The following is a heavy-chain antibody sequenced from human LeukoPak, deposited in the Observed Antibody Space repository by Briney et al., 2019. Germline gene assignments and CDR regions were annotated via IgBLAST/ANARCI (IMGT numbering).Heavy chain of an antibody. CDR2: IKQDGREK. CDR3: ARDHWVVTPGSPFDY. J-gene: IGHJ4*02. V-gene: IGHV3-7*01. Sequence: GSRRLSCEASGFTFNGYWLSWGLQAPGKGVEGVANIKQDGREKYYVDSVKGRFTISIDNPKNSLYLHMNSLRAEDTAGYYCARDHWVVTPGSPFDYRGQGTLVPLSS. D-gene: IGHD2-21*02. CDR1: GFTFNGYW.